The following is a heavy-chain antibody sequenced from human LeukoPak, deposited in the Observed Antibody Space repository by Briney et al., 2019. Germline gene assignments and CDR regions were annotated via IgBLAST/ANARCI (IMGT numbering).Heavy chain of an antibody. J-gene: IGHJ5*02. CDR1: GSSFTNYW. D-gene: IGHD3-10*01. CDR2: IYPGDSDV. CDR3: ARRASGAGSSLAWFDP. Sequence: GDSLKISCQASGSSFTNYWIGWVRQTPGRGPEWMGIIYPGDSDVKYSPSFQGQVTISADNSITTAYLQWSSLKASDTAIYYCARRASGAGSSLAWFDPWGQGTLVTVSS. V-gene: IGHV5-51*01.